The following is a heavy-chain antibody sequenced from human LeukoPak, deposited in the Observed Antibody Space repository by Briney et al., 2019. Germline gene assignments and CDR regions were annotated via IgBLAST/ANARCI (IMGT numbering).Heavy chain of an antibody. CDR3: ARHGPRPYYYYYMDV. Sequence: SETLSLTCTVSGGSISSSNYYWGWIRQPPGKGLECIGSIYYSARTYYNPSLKSRVTISVDTSKNQFSLKLSSVTAADTAVYYCARHGPRPYYYYYMDVWGKGTTVTISS. J-gene: IGHJ6*03. CDR2: IYYSART. CDR1: GGSISSSNYY. V-gene: IGHV4-39*01.